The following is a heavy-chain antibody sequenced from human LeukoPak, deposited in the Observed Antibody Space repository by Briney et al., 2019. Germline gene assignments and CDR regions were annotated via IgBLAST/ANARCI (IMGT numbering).Heavy chain of an antibody. J-gene: IGHJ4*02. CDR1: GFTFSSYG. CDR2: IQYDGSNK. Sequence: PGGSLRLSCAASGFTFSSYGMHWVRQAPGKGLEWVAFIQYDGSNKYYADSVKGRFTISRDNSKNTLYLQMNSLRAEDTAIYYCAKPVGGGLEPDYWGQGTLVTVSS. CDR3: AKPVGGGLEPDY. D-gene: IGHD1-26*01. V-gene: IGHV3-30*02.